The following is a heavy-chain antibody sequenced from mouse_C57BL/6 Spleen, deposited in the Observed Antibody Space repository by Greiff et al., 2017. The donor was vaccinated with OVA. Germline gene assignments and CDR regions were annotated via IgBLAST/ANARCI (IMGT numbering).Heavy chain of an antibody. D-gene: IGHD1-1*01. CDR3: AKEGYYGSSSPFAY. CDR1: GFSLTSYG. CDR2: IWRGGST. Sequence: VQLQESGPGLVQPSQSLSITCTVSGFSLTSYGVHWVRQSPGKGLEWLGVIWRGGSTDYNAAFMSRLSITKDNSKSQVFFKMNSLQADDTAIYYCAKEGYYGSSSPFAYWGQGTLVTVSA. J-gene: IGHJ3*01. V-gene: IGHV2-5*01.